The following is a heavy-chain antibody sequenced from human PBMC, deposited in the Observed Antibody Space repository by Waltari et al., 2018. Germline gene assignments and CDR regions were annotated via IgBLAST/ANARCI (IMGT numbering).Heavy chain of an antibody. CDR2: IYYSGST. V-gene: IGHV4-39*01. CDR1: GGSISSSSYY. J-gene: IGHJ4*02. Sequence: QLQLQESGPGLAKPSETLSLTCTVSGGSISSSSYYWGWIRQPPGKGLEWIGSIYYSGSTYYNPSLKSRVTISVDTSKNQFSLKLSSVTAADSAVYYCARRNGRLLWFGELTPFDYWGQGTLVTVSS. D-gene: IGHD3-10*01. CDR3: ARRNGRLLWFGELTPFDY.